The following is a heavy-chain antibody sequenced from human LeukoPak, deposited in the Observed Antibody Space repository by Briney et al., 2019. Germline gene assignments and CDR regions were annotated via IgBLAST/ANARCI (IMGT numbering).Heavy chain of an antibody. D-gene: IGHD3-3*01. V-gene: IGHV1-69*13. CDR2: IIPIFGTA. Sequence: ASVKVSCKASGGTFSSYAISWVRQAPGQGLEWMGGIIPIFGTANYAQKFQGRVTINAEESTSTAYMELSSLRSEDTAVYYCAFFGVVISDAFDIWGQGTMVTVSS. J-gene: IGHJ3*02. CDR3: AFFGVVISDAFDI. CDR1: GGTFSSYA.